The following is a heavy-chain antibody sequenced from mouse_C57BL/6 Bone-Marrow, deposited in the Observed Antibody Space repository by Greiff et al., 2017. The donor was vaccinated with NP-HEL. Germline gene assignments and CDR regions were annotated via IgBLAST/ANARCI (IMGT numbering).Heavy chain of an antibody. V-gene: IGHV1-81*01. D-gene: IGHD1-1*01. Sequence: QVQLQQSGAELARPGASVKLSCKASGYTFTSYGISWVKQRNGQGLEWIGEIYPRSGNTYYNEKFKGKATLTAEKSSSTAYMGLRSLTSEDSAVYFCARSGTAVVYWYFDVWGTGTTVTVSS. CDR3: ARSGTAVVYWYFDV. CDR2: IYPRSGNT. J-gene: IGHJ1*03. CDR1: GYTFTSYG.